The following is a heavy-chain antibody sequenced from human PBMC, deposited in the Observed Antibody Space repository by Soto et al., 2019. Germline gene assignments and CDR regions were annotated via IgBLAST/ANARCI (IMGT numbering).Heavy chain of an antibody. D-gene: IGHD3-10*01. CDR3: ARAGSRFSGYYGSGSYLSLLSYFDY. V-gene: IGHV3-33*01. CDR1: GFTFSSYG. Sequence: PGGSLRLSCAASGFTFSSYGMHWVRQAPGKGLEWVAVIWYDGSNKYYADSVKGRFTISRDNSKNTLYLQMNSLRAEDTAVYYCARAGSRFSGYYGSGSYLSLLSYFDYWGQGTLVTVSS. CDR2: IWYDGSNK. J-gene: IGHJ4*02.